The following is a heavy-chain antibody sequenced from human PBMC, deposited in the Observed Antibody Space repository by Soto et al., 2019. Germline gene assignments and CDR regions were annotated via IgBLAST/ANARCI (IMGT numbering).Heavy chain of an antibody. J-gene: IGHJ6*02. CDR2: ISAYNGNT. Sequence: ASVKVSCKASGYTFTSYGISWVRQAPGQGLEWMGWISAYNGNTNYAQKLQGRVTMTTDTSTSTAYMELRSLRSDDTAVYYCARDIGQGSSSWVNYYYGMDVWGQGTTVTVSS. CDR1: GYTFTSYG. D-gene: IGHD6-13*01. CDR3: ARDIGQGSSSWVNYYYGMDV. V-gene: IGHV1-18*01.